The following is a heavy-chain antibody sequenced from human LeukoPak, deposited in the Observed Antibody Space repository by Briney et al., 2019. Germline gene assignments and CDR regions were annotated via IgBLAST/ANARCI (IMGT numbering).Heavy chain of an antibody. J-gene: IGHJ4*02. CDR3: ARDGGSEYSGYAGD. Sequence: GASVTVSCKASGGTFSSYAISWVRQAPGQGLEWMGRIIPILGIANYAQKFQGRVTITADKSTSTAYMELSSLRSEDTAVYYCARDGGSEYSGYAGDWGQGTLVTVSS. V-gene: IGHV1-69*04. CDR1: GGTFSSYA. CDR2: IIPILGIA. D-gene: IGHD5-12*01.